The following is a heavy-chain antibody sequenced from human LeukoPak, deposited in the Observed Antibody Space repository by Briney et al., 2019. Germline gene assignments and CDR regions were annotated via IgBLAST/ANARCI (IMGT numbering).Heavy chain of an antibody. Sequence: ASVKVSCRASGYSFTTYYIHWVRQAPGQGLEWMGVINPSGGSTSFAQKFQARLTMTRDTSTSTVYMELSGLRSADPDVYYCAREIVVVPSAMGFDPWGQGTLVTVSS. J-gene: IGHJ5*02. D-gene: IGHD2-2*01. CDR3: AREIVVVPSAMGFDP. CDR2: INPSGGST. CDR1: GYSFTTYY. V-gene: IGHV1-46*01.